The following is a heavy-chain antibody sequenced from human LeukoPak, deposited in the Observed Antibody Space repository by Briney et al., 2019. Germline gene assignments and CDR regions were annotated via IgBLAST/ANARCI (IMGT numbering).Heavy chain of an antibody. CDR3: AKSIAVAGLAGGRTFDY. J-gene: IGHJ4*02. Sequence: GGSLRLSCAASGFTFNTYTMYWVRQAPGKGLEWVSGISNSGGSTYYADSVKGRFTISRDNSENTLYVQMNSLRTEDTAVYYCAKSIAVAGLAGGRTFDYWGQGTLVTVSS. V-gene: IGHV3-23*01. CDR1: GFTFNTYT. CDR2: ISNSGGST. D-gene: IGHD6-19*01.